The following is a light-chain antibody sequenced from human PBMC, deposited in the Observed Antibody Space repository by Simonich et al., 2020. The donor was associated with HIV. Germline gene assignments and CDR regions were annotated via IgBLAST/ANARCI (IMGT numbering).Light chain of an antibody. J-gene: IGKJ2*01. V-gene: IGKV4-1*01. CDR3: QQYYSTPYT. Sequence: DIVMTQSPDSLAVSLGERATINCKSSQSVLYNSNNKNYLTWYQQKPGQPPKLLIYWASAREFGVPDRFSGSGSGTDFTLTISSLQTEDVALYYCQQYYSTPYTFGQGTKVEIK. CDR2: WAS. CDR1: QSVLYNSNNKNY.